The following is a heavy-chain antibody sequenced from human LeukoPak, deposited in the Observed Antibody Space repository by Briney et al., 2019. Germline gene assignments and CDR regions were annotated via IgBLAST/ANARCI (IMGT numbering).Heavy chain of an antibody. CDR1: GGSFSGYY. V-gene: IGHV4-34*01. J-gene: IGHJ1*01. CDR2: INHSGST. D-gene: IGHD1-26*01. Sequence: PSETLSLTCAVYGGSFSGYYWSWIRQPPGKGLEWIGEINHSGSTNYNPSLKSRVTISVDTSKNQFSLKLSSVTAADTAVYYCARGPFLPIVGATTQGYFQHWGQGTLVTVSS. CDR3: ARGPFLPIVGATTQGYFQH.